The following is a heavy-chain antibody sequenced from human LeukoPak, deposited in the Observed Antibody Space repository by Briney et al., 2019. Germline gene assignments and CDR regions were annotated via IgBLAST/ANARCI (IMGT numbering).Heavy chain of an antibody. CDR1: GYSFTSYW. J-gene: IGHJ4*02. CDR3: ARLPTSSSSWYIFDY. CDR2: IYPGDSDT. V-gene: IGHV5-51*01. D-gene: IGHD6-13*01. Sequence: GESLKISCKGSGYSFTSYWIGWVRQMPGKGLEWMGIIYPGDSDTRYSPSFQGQVTISADKSISTAYPQWSSLKASDTAMYYCARLPTSSSSWYIFDYWGQGTLVTVSS.